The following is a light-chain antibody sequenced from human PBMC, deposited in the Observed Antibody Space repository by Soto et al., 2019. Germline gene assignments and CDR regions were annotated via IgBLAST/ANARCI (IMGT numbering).Light chain of an antibody. V-gene: IGKV3-20*01. Sequence: EIALTQSPGTLSLSPGERATLSCRASQSVSSSFLAWYQQKPGQAPRLLIYGASSRATGIPDRFSGSGSGTDFTLTISRLEPEDFAVYYCQQYDSSPWTFGQVNKVEIK. CDR1: QSVSSSF. CDR2: GAS. J-gene: IGKJ1*01. CDR3: QQYDSSPWT.